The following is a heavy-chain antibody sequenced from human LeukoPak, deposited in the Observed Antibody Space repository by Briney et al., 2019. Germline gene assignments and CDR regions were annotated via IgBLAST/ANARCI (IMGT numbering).Heavy chain of an antibody. D-gene: IGHD6-13*01. CDR3: AKDKYSSSLYYFDY. J-gene: IGHJ4*02. CDR1: GFTFVDYA. Sequence: PGRSLRLSCAASGFTFVDYAMHWVRQAPGKGLEWVSGISWNSGSIGYADSVKGRFTISRDNAKNSLYLQMNSLRAEDTALYYCAKDKYSSSLYYFDYWGQGTLVTVSS. CDR2: ISWNSGSI. V-gene: IGHV3-9*01.